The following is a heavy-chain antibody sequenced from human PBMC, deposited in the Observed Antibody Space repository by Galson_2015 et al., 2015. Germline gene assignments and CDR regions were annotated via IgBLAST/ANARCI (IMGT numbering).Heavy chain of an antibody. CDR1: GFTFSSYG. Sequence: SLRLSCAASGFTFSSYGMHWVRQAPGKGLEWVAVIWYDGSNKYYADSVKGRFTISRDNSKNTLYLQMNSLRAEDTAVYYCARGVVGYCSGGSCSYYFDYWGQGTLVTVSS. CDR3: ARGVVGYCSGGSCSYYFDY. J-gene: IGHJ4*02. D-gene: IGHD2-15*01. V-gene: IGHV3-33*01. CDR2: IWYDGSNK.